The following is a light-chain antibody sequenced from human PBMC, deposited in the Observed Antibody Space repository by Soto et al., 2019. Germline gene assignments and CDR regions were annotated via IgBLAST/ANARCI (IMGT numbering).Light chain of an antibody. J-gene: IGKJ2*01. V-gene: IGKV3-20*01. Sequence: EIVLTQSPGTLSLSPGERATLSCRASQSVSSSYLAWYQQKPGRAPRLLIYGASSRATGIPDRFSGSGSGTDFTLTISRLEPEDFAVYYCQQYGSSPMYTFGQG. CDR2: GAS. CDR1: QSVSSSY. CDR3: QQYGSSPMYT.